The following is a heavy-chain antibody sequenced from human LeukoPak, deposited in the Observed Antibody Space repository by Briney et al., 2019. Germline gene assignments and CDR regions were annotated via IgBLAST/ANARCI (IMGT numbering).Heavy chain of an antibody. CDR2: ISSSSSYI. J-gene: IGHJ4*02. CDR1: GFTFSSYS. CDR3: ARDWSSGWYGAF. Sequence: GGSLRLSCAVSGFTFSSYSMNWVRQAPGKGLEWVSSISSSSSYIYYADSVKGRFTVSRDNAKNSLYLQMNSLRAEDTAVYYCARDWSSGWYGAFWGQGTLVTVSS. V-gene: IGHV3-21*01. D-gene: IGHD6-19*01.